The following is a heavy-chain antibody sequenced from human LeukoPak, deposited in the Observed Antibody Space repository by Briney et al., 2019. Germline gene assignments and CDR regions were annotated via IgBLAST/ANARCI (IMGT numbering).Heavy chain of an antibody. J-gene: IGHJ4*02. CDR2: INPIIGTA. CDR1: GYTFTSYD. V-gene: IGHV1-69*05. CDR3: ARGLRDIVVVPAASYYFDY. D-gene: IGHD2-2*01. Sequence: SVKVSCKASGYTFTSYDISWVRQATGQGLEWMGGINPIIGTANYAQKFQGRVTITTDESTSTAYMEPSSLRSEDTAVYYCARGLRDIVVVPAASYYFDYWGQGTLVTVSS.